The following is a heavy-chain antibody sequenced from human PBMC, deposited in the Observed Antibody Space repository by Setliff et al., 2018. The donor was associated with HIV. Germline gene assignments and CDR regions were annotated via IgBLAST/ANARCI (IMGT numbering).Heavy chain of an antibody. V-gene: IGHV3-15*01. Sequence: GGSLRLSCAASGFTFSNSWMTWVRQAPGKGLEWVGRIKTKTQRGTTDYAAPAKGRFIISRDDSKNTLYLQMNSLRSEDTAVYYCVTGVGTSSVDYRGQGTMVTVSS. CDR2: IKTKTQRGTT. J-gene: IGHJ4*02. D-gene: IGHD3-22*01. CDR1: GFTFSNSW. CDR3: VTGVGTSSVDY.